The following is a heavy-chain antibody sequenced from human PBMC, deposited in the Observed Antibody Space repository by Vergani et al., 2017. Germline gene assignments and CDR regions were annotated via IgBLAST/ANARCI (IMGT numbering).Heavy chain of an antibody. J-gene: IGHJ4*02. Sequence: QVQLVQSGAEVKKPGASVKVSCKASGYTFTGYYMHWVRQAPGQGLEWMGWINPNSGGTNYAQKFQGRVTMTRDTSISTAYMELSRLRSDDPAGYYCARALRYFDWLLYVDYWGQGTLVTVSS. V-gene: IGHV1-2*02. CDR2: INPNSGGT. CDR3: ARALRYFDWLLYVDY. D-gene: IGHD3-9*01. CDR1: GYTFTGYY.